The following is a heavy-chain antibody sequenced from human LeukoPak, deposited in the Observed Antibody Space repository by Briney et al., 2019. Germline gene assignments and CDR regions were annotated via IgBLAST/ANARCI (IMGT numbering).Heavy chain of an antibody. CDR2: IYYSGST. CDR1: GGSINSGGYY. D-gene: IGHD5-18*01. Sequence: KSSETLSLTCTVSGGSINSGGYYWAWIRQPPGKGLEWIGSIYYSGSTYYNPSLKSRVTISVDTSKNQFSLKLSSVTAADTAVYYCARDPYSYGYYFDYWGQGTLVTVSS. J-gene: IGHJ4*02. CDR3: ARDPYSYGYYFDY. V-gene: IGHV4-39*07.